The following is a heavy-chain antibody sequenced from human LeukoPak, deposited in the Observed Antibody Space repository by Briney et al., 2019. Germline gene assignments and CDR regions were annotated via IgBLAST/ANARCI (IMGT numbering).Heavy chain of an antibody. CDR1: GGSISSYY. D-gene: IGHD4-11*01. CDR3: AREYSNYEWFDP. CDR2: IYTSGST. Sequence: SETLSLTCTVSGGSISSYYWSWIRQPAGKGLEWIGRIYTSGSTNHNPSLKSRVTMSVDTSKNQFSLKLSSVTAADTAVYYCAREYSNYEWFDPWGQGTLVTVSS. J-gene: IGHJ5*02. V-gene: IGHV4-4*07.